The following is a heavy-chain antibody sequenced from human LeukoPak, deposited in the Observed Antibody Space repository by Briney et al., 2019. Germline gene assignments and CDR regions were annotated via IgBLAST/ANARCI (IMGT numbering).Heavy chain of an antibody. CDR2: IYYSGST. V-gene: IGHV4-31*03. J-gene: IGHJ5*02. Sequence: PSQTLSLTCTVSGGSISSGGYYWSWIRQHPGKGLEWIGYIYYSGSTYYNPSLKSRVTISVDTSKNQFSLKLSSVTAADTAVYYCAGAIVVVPAAPSSWFDPWGQGTLVTASS. D-gene: IGHD2-2*01. CDR1: GGSISSGGYY. CDR3: AGAIVVVPAAPSSWFDP.